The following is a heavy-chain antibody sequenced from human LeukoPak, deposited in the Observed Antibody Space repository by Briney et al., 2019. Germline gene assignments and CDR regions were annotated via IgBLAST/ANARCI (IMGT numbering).Heavy chain of an antibody. V-gene: IGHV1-46*01. CDR3: ARYNMIGSNYYGSGSYFDY. Sequence: ASVKVSCKASGYTFTSYYMHSVRQAPGQGLECMGIINISGGSTSYAQKFQGRVTMTRDTSTSTVYMELSSLRSEDTAVYYCARYNMIGSNYYGSGSYFDYWGQGTLVTVSS. CDR2: INISGGST. D-gene: IGHD3-10*01. J-gene: IGHJ4*02. CDR1: GYTFTSYY.